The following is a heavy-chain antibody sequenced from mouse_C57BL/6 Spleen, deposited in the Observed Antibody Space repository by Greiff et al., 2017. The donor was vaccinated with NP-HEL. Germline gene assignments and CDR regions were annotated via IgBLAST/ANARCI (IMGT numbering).Heavy chain of an antibody. Sequence: QVQLKESGAELVKPGASVKLSCKASGYTFTSYWMHWVKQRPGRGLEWIGRIDPNSGGTKYNEKFKSKATLTVDKPTSTAYMQLSSLTSEDSAVYYCARGGGYYDSSPRNYFDYWGQGTTLTVSS. D-gene: IGHD1-1*01. CDR1: GYTFTSYW. J-gene: IGHJ2*01. V-gene: IGHV1-72*01. CDR3: ARGGGYYDSSPRNYFDY. CDR2: IDPNSGGT.